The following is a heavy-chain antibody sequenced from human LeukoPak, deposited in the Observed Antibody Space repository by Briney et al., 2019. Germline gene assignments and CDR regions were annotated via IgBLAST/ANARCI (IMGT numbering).Heavy chain of an antibody. J-gene: IGHJ5*02. CDR2: IIPIFGTA. D-gene: IGHD3-10*01. CDR1: GGTFISYA. V-gene: IGHV1-69*13. CDR3: VRRLGYYGSGSSSNWFDP. Sequence: GASVKVSCKASGGTFISYAISWVRQAPGQGLEWMGGIIPIFGTANYAQKFQGRVTITADESTSTAYMELSSLRSEDTAVYYCVRRLGYYGSGSSSNWFDPWGQGTLVTVSS.